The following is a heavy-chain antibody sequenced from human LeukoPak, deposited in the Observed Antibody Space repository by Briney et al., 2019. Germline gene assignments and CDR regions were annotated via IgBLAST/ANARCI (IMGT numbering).Heavy chain of an antibody. CDR2: ISSSGSII. J-gene: IGHJ6*03. CDR3: AGRLSSDYYYMDV. Sequence: GGSLRLSCAASGFRFSNYEMNWVRQAPGKGLEWVSHISSSGSIIFYADSVKGRFTISRDNAKNSLYLQMNSLRAEDTSVYYCAGRLSSDYYYMDVWGKGTTVTVS. CDR1: GFRFSNYE. V-gene: IGHV3-48*03.